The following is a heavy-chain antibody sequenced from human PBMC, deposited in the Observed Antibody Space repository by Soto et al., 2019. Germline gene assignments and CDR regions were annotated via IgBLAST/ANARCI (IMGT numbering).Heavy chain of an antibody. D-gene: IGHD3-9*01. V-gene: IGHV1-69*02. Sequence: QVQLVQSGAEVKKPGSSVKVSCKASGGTFSSYTISWVRQAPGQGLEWMGRIIPILGIANYAQKFQGRVTITADNSTSTAYMGLSGLRSEDTAVYYCARVGYDILTGYYYYGMDGWGQGTTVTVSS. J-gene: IGHJ6*02. CDR2: IIPILGIA. CDR3: ARVGYDILTGYYYYGMDG. CDR1: GGTFSSYT.